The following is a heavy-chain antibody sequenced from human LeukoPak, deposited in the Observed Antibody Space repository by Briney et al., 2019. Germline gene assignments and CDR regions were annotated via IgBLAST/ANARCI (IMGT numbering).Heavy chain of an antibody. CDR3: ARTKTYWYFDL. CDR2: IYTSGST. V-gene: IGHV4-61*02. Sequence: SETLSLTCTVSGDSISSGNYYWTWIRQPAGKGLEWIGRIYTSGSTNYNPSLKSRVTISVDTSKNQFSLKLSSVTAADTAVYYCARTKTYWYFDLWGRGTLVTVSS. J-gene: IGHJ2*01. CDR1: GDSISSGNYY.